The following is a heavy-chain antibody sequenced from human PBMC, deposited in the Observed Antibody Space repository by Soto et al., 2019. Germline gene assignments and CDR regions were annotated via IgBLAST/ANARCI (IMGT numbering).Heavy chain of an antibody. J-gene: IGHJ4*02. CDR1: GGSISSYY. Sequence: QVQLQESGPGLVKPSETLSLTCTVSGGSISSYYWSWIRQPPGKGLEWIGYIYYSGSTNYNPSLNSGVTISVDTSRNQFALKLSSVTAADKAVYYCARGGEWLPTYWGQGTLVTVSS. CDR2: IYYSGST. D-gene: IGHD5-12*01. CDR3: ARGGEWLPTY. V-gene: IGHV4-59*01.